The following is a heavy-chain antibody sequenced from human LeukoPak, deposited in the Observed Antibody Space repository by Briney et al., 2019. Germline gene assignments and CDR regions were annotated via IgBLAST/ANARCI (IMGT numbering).Heavy chain of an antibody. CDR2: INHSGST. V-gene: IGHV4-34*01. J-gene: IGHJ4*02. CDR1: GGSFSGYY. D-gene: IGHD3-9*01. Sequence: SETLSLTCAVYGGSFSGYYWSWIRQPPGKGLEWIGEINHSGSTTYNPSLKSRVTISVDTSKNQFSLKLSSVTAADTAVYYCGGLTGYLLFDYWGQGTLVTVSS. CDR3: GGLTGYLLFDY.